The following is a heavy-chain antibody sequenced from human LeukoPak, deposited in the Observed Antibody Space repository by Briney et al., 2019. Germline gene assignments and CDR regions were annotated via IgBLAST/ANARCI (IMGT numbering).Heavy chain of an antibody. CDR2: IIPIFGTA. CDR1: GGTFSSYA. D-gene: IGHD2-2*01. V-gene: IGHV1-69*13. CDR3: ARDLDDSSSTSCRYYFDY. J-gene: IGHJ4*02. Sequence: SVKVSCKASGGTFSSYAISWVRQAPGQGLEWMGGIIPIFGTANYAQKFQGRVTITADESTSTAYMELSSLRSEDTAVYYCARDLDDSSSTSCRYYFDYWGQGTLVTVSS.